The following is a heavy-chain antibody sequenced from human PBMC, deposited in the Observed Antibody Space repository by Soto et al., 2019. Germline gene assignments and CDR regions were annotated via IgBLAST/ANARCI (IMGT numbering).Heavy chain of an antibody. CDR3: ARGYIAEWLVGGVFDR. J-gene: IGHJ4*02. Sequence: PGGSLRLSCAASGFSFNDYYMAWVRQAPGKGLEWISYISSGSTTIYYADSVKGRFTISRDNAKNSLSLQMNSLRVEDTAVYYCARGYIAEWLVGGVFDRWGQGALVTVSS. CDR2: ISSGSTTI. V-gene: IGHV3-11*01. CDR1: GFSFNDYY. D-gene: IGHD6-19*01.